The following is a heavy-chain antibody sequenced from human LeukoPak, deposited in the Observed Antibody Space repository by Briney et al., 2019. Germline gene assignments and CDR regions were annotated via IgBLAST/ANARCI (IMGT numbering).Heavy chain of an antibody. D-gene: IGHD1-26*01. CDR1: GYTFTGYY. CDR2: INPKSGGA. Sequence: ASVKVSCKASGYTFTGYYMHWVRQAPGQGLEWMGWINPKSGGAKYAKKFQGRVTMTRDTSISTAYMELSRLRSDDSAVYHCARDGGGATLGPGRPYYYYYMDVWGKGTTVTVSS. V-gene: IGHV1-2*02. CDR3: ARDGGGATLGPGRPYYYYYMDV. J-gene: IGHJ6*03.